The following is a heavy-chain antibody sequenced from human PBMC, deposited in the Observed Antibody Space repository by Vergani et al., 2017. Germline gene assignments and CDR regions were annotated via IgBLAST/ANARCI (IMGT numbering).Heavy chain of an antibody. J-gene: IGHJ6*03. D-gene: IGHD2-2*01. V-gene: IGHV3-21*01. Sequence: EVQLVESGGGLVKPGGSLRLSCAASGFTFSSYSMNWVRQAPGKGLEWVSSISSSSSYIYYADSVKGRFTISRDNAKNSLYLQMNSLRAEDTAVYYCARDRAVVVPAGGHRGPPYYMDVWGKGTTVTVSS. CDR3: ARDRAVVVPAGGHRGPPYYMDV. CDR1: GFTFSSYS. CDR2: ISSSSSYI.